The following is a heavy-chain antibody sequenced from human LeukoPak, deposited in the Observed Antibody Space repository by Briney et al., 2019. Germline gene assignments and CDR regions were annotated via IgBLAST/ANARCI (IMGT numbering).Heavy chain of an antibody. D-gene: IGHD3/OR15-3a*01. CDR3: ARDGLVTMELDY. V-gene: IGHV4-61*02. CDR1: GDSISSSRHY. Sequence: SGTLSLTCAVSGDSISSSRHYWSWIRQPAGKGLEWVGRIYPSGNTNYNPSLKSRVTMSLDTSKNQFSLNLRSVTAADTAVYYCARDGLVTMELDYWGQGTLVTVSS. CDR2: IYPSGNT. J-gene: IGHJ4*02.